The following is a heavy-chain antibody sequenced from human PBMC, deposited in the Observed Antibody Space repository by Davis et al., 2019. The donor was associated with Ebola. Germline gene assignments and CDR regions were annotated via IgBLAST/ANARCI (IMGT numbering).Heavy chain of an antibody. V-gene: IGHV5-51*01. D-gene: IGHD6-6*01. CDR2: IYPGDSDT. J-gene: IGHJ6*02. Sequence: PGGSLRLSCKGSGYSFTSYWIGWVRQMPGKGLEWMGIIYPGDSDTRYSPSFQGQVTISADKSISTAYLQWSSLKASDTAMYYGARVMYSSSSVSLVYYYYGMDVWGQGTTVTVSS. CDR3: ARVMYSSSSVSLVYYYYGMDV. CDR1: GYSFTSYW.